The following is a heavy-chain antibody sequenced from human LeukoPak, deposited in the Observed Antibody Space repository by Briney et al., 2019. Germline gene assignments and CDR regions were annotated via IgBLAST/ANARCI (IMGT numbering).Heavy chain of an antibody. CDR1: GGSLGGYH. CDR2: IYYSGST. Sequence: SETLSLTCAVYGGSLGGYHWGWIRQPPGKGLEWIGSIYYSGSTYYNPSLKSRVTISVDTSKNQFSLKLSSVTAADTAVYYCARQAAEYDSSGSDPLFFDYWGQGTLVTVSS. J-gene: IGHJ4*02. D-gene: IGHD3-22*01. V-gene: IGHV4-39*01. CDR3: ARQAAEYDSSGSDPLFFDY.